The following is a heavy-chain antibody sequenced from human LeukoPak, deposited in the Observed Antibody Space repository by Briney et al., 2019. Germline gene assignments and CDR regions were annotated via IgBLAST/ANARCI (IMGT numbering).Heavy chain of an antibody. J-gene: IGHJ5*02. CDR1: GGSISSGGYS. CDR3: ARDSNGFDP. CDR2: IYHSGST. V-gene: IGHV4-30-2*01. Sequence: PSETLSLTCAVSGGSISSGGYSWGWIRQPPGKGLEWIGYIYHSGSTYYNPSLKSRVTISVDRSKNQFSLKLSSVTAADTAVYYCARDSNGFDPWGQGTLVTVSS.